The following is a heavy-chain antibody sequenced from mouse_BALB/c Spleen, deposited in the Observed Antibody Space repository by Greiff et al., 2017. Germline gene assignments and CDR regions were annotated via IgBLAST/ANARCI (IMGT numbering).Heavy chain of an antibody. CDR2: ISSGGST. V-gene: IGHV5-6-5*01. Sequence: EVKLMESGGGLVKPGGSLKLSCAASGFTFSSYAMSWVRQTPEKRLEWVASISSGGSTYYPDSVKGRFTISRDNARNILYLQMSSLRSEDTAMYYCARGQGWPYAMDYWGQGTSVTVSS. CDR1: GFTFSSYA. J-gene: IGHJ4*01. D-gene: IGHD2-3*01. CDR3: ARGQGWPYAMDY.